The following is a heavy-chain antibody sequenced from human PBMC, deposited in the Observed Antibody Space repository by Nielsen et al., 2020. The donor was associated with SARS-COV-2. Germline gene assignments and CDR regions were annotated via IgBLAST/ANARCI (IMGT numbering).Heavy chain of an antibody. CDR2: IRSKANSYAT. CDR1: GFTFSDYW. V-gene: IGHV3-73*01. Sequence: GESLKISCEVSGFTFSDYWMTWVRQASGKGLEWVGRIRSKANSYATAYAASVEGRFTISRDDSKNTAYLQMDSLKTEDTAVYYCTLDPAITVAGLSVACWGQGTLVTVSS. J-gene: IGHJ4*02. CDR3: TLDPAITVAGLSVAC. D-gene: IGHD6-19*01.